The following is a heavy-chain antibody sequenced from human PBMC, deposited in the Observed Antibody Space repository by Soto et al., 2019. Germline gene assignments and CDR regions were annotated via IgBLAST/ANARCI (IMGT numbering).Heavy chain of an antibody. CDR1: GFTFSSYA. J-gene: IGHJ5*02. CDR2: ISGSGGST. V-gene: IGHV3-23*01. D-gene: IGHD2-2*01. Sequence: PGGSLRLSCAASGFTFSSYAMSWVRQAPGKGLEWVSAISGSGGSTYYADSVKGRFTISRDNSKNTLYLQMNSLRAEDTAVYYCAKDLWSSTSSNWFDPWGQGTLVTVSS. CDR3: AKDLWSSTSSNWFDP.